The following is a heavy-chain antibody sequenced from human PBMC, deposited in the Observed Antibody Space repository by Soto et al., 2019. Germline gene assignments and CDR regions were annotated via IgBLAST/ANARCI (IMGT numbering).Heavy chain of an antibody. J-gene: IGHJ4*01. Sequence: ASVKVSCKAAGYTFTSYYMHWVRQAPGQGLEWMGIINPSGGSTSYAQKFQGRVTMTRDTSTSTVYMELSSLRSEDTAVYYCARDPRMTGSPHYFDYCGHGTRVTVS. CDR3: ARDPRMTGSPHYFDY. CDR2: INPSGGST. CDR1: GYTFTSYY. V-gene: IGHV1-46*01. D-gene: IGHD1-20*01.